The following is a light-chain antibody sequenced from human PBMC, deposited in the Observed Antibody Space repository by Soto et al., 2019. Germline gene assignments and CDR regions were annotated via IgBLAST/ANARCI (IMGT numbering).Light chain of an antibody. Sequence: ELGVTQSAATLSVSPGERVTLSCGASQSVGSNLGWYQQKPGQAPRPLLYDASTRATGIPARFSGSGSGTEFTLAISSLQSEDFAGYYCQQYNNGPRTFGQGTKVDIK. CDR2: DAS. J-gene: IGKJ1*01. V-gene: IGKV3-15*01. CDR1: QSVGSN. CDR3: QQYNNGPRT.